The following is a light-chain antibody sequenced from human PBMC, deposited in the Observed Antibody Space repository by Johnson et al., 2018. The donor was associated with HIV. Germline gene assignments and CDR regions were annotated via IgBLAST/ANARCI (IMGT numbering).Light chain of an antibody. V-gene: IGLV1-51*02. Sequence: HSVLTQPPSVSAAPGQKVTISCSGSSSNIGNNYVSWYQQLPGTAPKVPIYKNDKRPSGIPDRFSGSKSGTSATLGITGLQTGDEADYYCGTWDSSLSAYVFGTGTKVTVL. J-gene: IGLJ1*01. CDR3: GTWDSSLSAYV. CDR1: SSNIGNNY. CDR2: KND.